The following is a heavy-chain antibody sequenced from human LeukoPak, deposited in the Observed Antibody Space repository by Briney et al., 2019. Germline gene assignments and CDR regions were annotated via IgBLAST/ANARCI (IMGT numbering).Heavy chain of an antibody. Sequence: GGSLRLSCAASGFTFSSYWMSWVRQAPGKGLEWVSYISSSSSTIYYADSVKGRFTISRDNSKNTLYLQMNSLRAEDTAVYYCATTPGTPKSGAFDIWAKGQWSPSLQ. J-gene: IGHJ3*02. CDR1: GFTFSSYW. CDR2: ISSSSSTI. D-gene: IGHD3-10*01. V-gene: IGHV3-48*01. CDR3: ATTPGTPKSGAFDI.